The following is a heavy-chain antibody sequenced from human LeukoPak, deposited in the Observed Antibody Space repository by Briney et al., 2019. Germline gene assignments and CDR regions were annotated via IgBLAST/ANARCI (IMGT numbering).Heavy chain of an antibody. CDR3: ARHRERWQTFDY. CDR2: IYSGGST. V-gene: IGHV3-53*04. J-gene: IGHJ4*02. D-gene: IGHD5-24*01. Sequence: GGSLRLSCAASGFTVSSNYMSWVRQAPGKGLEWVSVIYSGGSTYSADSVKGRFTISRHNSKNTLYLQMNSLRAKDSAVYYCARHRERWQTFDYWGQGTLVTVSS. CDR1: GFTVSSNY.